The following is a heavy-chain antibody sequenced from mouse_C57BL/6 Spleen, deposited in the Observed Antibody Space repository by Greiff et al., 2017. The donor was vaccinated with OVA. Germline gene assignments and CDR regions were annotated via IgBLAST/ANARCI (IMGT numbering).Heavy chain of an antibody. J-gene: IGHJ2*01. Sequence: VQLQQSGAELVKPGASVKISCKASGYAFSSYWMNWVKQRPGKGLEWIGQIYPGDGDTNYNGKFKGKATLTADKSSSTAYMQLSSLTSEDSAVYFCARKTMRGYFDYWGQGTTLTVSS. CDR3: ARKTMRGYFDY. D-gene: IGHD1-1*02. V-gene: IGHV1-80*01. CDR1: GYAFSSYW. CDR2: IYPGDGDT.